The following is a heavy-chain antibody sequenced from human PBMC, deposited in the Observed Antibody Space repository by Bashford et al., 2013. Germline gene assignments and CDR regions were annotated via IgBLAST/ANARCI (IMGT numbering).Heavy chain of an antibody. CDR1: GGTFSSYA. Sequence: SVKVSCKASGGTFSSYAISWVRQAPGQGLEWMGGIIPIFGTANYAQKFQGRVTITADESTSTAYMELSSLRSEDTAVYYCARVPTVTKIDFDYWGQGTLVTVSS. CDR2: IIPIFGTA. CDR3: ARVPTVTKIDFDY. V-gene: IGHV1-69*13. J-gene: IGHJ4*02. D-gene: IGHD4-17*01.